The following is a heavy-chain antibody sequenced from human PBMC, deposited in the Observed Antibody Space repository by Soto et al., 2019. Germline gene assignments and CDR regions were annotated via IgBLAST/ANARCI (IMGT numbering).Heavy chain of an antibody. D-gene: IGHD3-22*01. Sequence: PGESLKISCKGSGYTFTTYWIGWVRQMPGKGLEWMGIIYPGDSDTTYSPSFQGQVTISADKSISTAYFQWNSLKASDSAMYYCGRLDSSYYFDYWGQGTLVTVSS. CDR1: GYTFTTYW. V-gene: IGHV5-51*01. J-gene: IGHJ4*02. CDR3: GRLDSSYYFDY. CDR2: IYPGDSDT.